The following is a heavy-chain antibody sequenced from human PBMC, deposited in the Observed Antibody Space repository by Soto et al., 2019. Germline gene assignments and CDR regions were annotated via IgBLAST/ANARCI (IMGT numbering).Heavy chain of an antibody. CDR1: GVSISSSYF. J-gene: IGHJ4*02. D-gene: IGHD6-19*01. Sequence: QVLLQESGPGLVQPSGTLSLSCAVSGVSISSSYFWGWVRQSPGKGLEWFGNISHVGGVNYNPSLQSRVTISMDRSKNQFSLQLGSVTAADTAVYYCARSFGWYAIDYWGQGSLVIVSS. CDR3: ARSFGWYAIDY. V-gene: IGHV4-4*02. CDR2: ISHVGGV.